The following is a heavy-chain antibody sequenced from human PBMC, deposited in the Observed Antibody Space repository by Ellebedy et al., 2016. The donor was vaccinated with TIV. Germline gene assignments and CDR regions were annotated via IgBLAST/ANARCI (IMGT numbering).Heavy chain of an antibody. Sequence: MPSETLSLTCTVSGGSISSYYWSWIRQPPGKGLEWIGYIYYSGSTNYNPSLKSRVTISVDTSKNQFSLKLSVVTAADTAVYYCARALGYCSGGSCYEVRLDYWGQGTLVTVSS. J-gene: IGHJ4*02. D-gene: IGHD2-15*01. CDR1: GGSISSYY. CDR2: IYYSGST. V-gene: IGHV4-59*01. CDR3: ARALGYCSGGSCYEVRLDY.